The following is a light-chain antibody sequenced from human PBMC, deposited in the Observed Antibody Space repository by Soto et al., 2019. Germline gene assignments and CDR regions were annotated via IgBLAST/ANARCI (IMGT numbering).Light chain of an antibody. CDR1: QSFSSSY. Sequence: EIVLTQSPGTLSLSPGERATLSCRASQSFSSSYLALYQQKPGQAPRLLIYGASSRATGIPDRFSGSGSGTDFTLTINRLEPEDFAVYYCQQYGDLPWTFGQGTKVDIK. CDR3: QQYGDLPWT. J-gene: IGKJ1*01. CDR2: GAS. V-gene: IGKV3-20*01.